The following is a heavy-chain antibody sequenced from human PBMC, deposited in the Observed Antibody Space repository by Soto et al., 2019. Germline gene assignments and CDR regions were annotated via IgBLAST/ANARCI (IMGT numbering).Heavy chain of an antibody. V-gene: IGHV1-46*01. CDR1: GYTFINYH. CDR2: INPNGGST. Sequence: QVQVVQSGAEVKKPGASVKVSCKTSGYTFINYHVHWVRQAPGQGLEWMGAINPNGGSTTYAQNRQGRITMTSDASTSTVYMELSILRSDDTAVYYCALPKNTLGWYNFWGQGSLVTVS. D-gene: IGHD6-19*01. J-gene: IGHJ4*02. CDR3: ALPKNTLGWYNF.